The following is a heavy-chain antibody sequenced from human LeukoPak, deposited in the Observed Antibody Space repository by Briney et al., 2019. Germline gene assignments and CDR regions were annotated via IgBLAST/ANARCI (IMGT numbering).Heavy chain of an antibody. V-gene: IGHV4-4*02. Sequence: SGTLSLTCAVSGGSISSSNWWSWVRQPPGKGLEWIGEIYHSGSTNYNPSLKSRVTISVDKSKNQFSLKLSSVTAADTAVYYCARGRTTHIQIAAAFRTAVYMDVWGKGTTVTVSS. CDR2: IYHSGST. CDR1: GGSISSSNW. CDR3: ARGRTTHIQIAAAFRTAVYMDV. J-gene: IGHJ6*03. D-gene: IGHD6-13*01.